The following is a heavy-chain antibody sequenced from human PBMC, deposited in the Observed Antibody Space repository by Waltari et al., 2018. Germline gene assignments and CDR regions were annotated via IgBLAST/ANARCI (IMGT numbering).Heavy chain of an antibody. CDR2: LNHNGGT. V-gene: IGHV4-34*01. CDR1: GGSFSGYF. J-gene: IGHJ5*02. D-gene: IGHD2-2*01. CDR3: ATVVLSAQTFDP. Sequence: QVQLQQWGAGLLKPSETLSLTCAVYGGSFSGYFWSWIRQSPGKGLAWIAELNHNGGTNYNPTLKSRVTISVDASKNQFSLSLSSVTAADAAVYYCATVVLSAQTFDPWGQGTLVTVSS.